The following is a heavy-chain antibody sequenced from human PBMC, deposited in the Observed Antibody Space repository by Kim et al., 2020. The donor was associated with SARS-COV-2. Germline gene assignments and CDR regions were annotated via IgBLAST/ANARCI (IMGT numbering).Heavy chain of an antibody. V-gene: IGHV1-2*02. Sequence: ASVKVSCKASGYTFTGYYMHWVRQAPGQGLEWMGWINPNSGGTNYAQKFQGRVTMTRDTSISTAYMELSRLRSDDTAVYYCARRAMVRGVWRWFDPWGQGTLVTVSS. J-gene: IGHJ5*02. CDR1: GYTFTGYY. CDR2: INPNSGGT. D-gene: IGHD3-10*01. CDR3: ARRAMVRGVWRWFDP.